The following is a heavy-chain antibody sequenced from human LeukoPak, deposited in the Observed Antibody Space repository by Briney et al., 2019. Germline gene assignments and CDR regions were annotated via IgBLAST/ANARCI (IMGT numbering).Heavy chain of an antibody. CDR3: ARISSTPIAAVYYYYGMDV. V-gene: IGHV5-51*01. CDR1: GYSFTSYW. J-gene: IGHJ6*02. Sequence: GESLKISCKGSGYSFTSYWIGWVRQMPGKGLEWMGIIYPGDSDTRYSPSFQGQVTISADKSNSTAYLQWSSLKASDTAMYYCARISSTPIAAVYYYYGMDVWGQGTTVTVSS. CDR2: IYPGDSDT. D-gene: IGHD6-13*01.